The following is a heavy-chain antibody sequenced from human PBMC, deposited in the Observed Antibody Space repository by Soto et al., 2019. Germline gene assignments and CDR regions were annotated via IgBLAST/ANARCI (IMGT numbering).Heavy chain of an antibody. CDR1: EFSFSSYA. CDR3: AKDEILSGHYDILDGYSPGAVDY. CDR2: ISSSGSNT. Sequence: EVRLLESGGGLVQPGGSLRLSCAASEFSFSSYAMTWVRQAPGKGLEWVSSISSSGSNTYYADSVKGRFTISRDNSKNTLFLQMNSLTADDTAVYSCAKDEILSGHYDILDGYSPGAVDYWGQGTLVSVSS. J-gene: IGHJ4*02. D-gene: IGHD3-9*01. V-gene: IGHV3-23*01.